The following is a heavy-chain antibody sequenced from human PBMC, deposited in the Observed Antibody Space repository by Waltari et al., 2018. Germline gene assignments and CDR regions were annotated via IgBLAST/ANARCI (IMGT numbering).Heavy chain of an antibody. V-gene: IGHV4-39*01. Sequence: QLQLQESGPGLVKPSETLSLTCFVSGDSMNSRSYSWCWIRQSPGRGLEWVGQMYITGLSEYNPSLRSRVSISIDRSKSQFSLTLTSLTAADTAVYHCARLDPNGFDDSWGQGTLVTVST. CDR3: ARLDPNGFDDS. CDR2: MYITGLS. CDR1: GDSMNSRSYS. D-gene: IGHD2-8*01. J-gene: IGHJ4*02.